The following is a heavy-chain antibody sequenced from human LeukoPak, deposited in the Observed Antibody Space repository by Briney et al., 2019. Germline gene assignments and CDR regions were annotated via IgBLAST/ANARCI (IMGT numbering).Heavy chain of an antibody. CDR1: GFTFSSYS. CDR2: ISSSSSYI. Sequence: PGGSLRLSCAASGFTFSSYSMNWVRQAPGKGLEWVSSISSSSSYIYYADSVKGRFTISRDNAKNSLYLQMNSLRAEDTAVYYCARVHDCSSTSCLFDYWGQGTLVTVSS. D-gene: IGHD2-2*01. V-gene: IGHV3-21*01. J-gene: IGHJ4*02. CDR3: ARVHDCSSTSCLFDY.